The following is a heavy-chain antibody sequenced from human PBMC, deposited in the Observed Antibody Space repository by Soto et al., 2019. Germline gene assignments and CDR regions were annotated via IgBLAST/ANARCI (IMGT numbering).Heavy chain of an antibody. CDR3: ARDYAHDYGDYYYYYMDV. D-gene: IGHD4-17*01. CDR2: IWYDGSNK. CDR1: GFTFSSYG. V-gene: IGHV3-33*01. J-gene: IGHJ6*03. Sequence: GGSLRLSCAASGFTFSSYGMHWVRQAPGKGLEWVAVIWYDGSNKYYADSVKGRFTISRDNSKNTLYLQMNSLRAEDTAVYYCARDYAHDYGDYYYYYMDVWGKGTTVTVSS.